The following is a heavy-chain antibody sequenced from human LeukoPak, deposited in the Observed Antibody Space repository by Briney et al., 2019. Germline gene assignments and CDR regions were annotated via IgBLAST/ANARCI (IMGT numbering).Heavy chain of an antibody. D-gene: IGHD3-3*01. J-gene: IGHJ4*02. CDR3: ARDFFDFWGGSWV. CDR1: GFNVRTNY. V-gene: IGHV3-53*01. Sequence: GGSLRLSCAVSGFNVRTNYMSWVRQAPGRGLEWVSVIFRDGSTYYGDSVRGRFSISRDNSKNMVYLQMNNLRAEDTAVYFCARDFFDFWGGSWVWGQGTLVTVSS. CDR2: IFRDGST.